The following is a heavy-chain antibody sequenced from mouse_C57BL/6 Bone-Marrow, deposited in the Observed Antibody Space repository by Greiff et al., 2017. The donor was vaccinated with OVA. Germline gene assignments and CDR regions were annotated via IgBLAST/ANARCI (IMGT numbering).Heavy chain of an antibody. CDR1: GYTFTDYE. CDR2: IDPETGGT. Sequence: VQLQQSGAELVRPGASVTLSCKASGYTFTDYEMHWVKQTPVHGLEWIGAIDPETGGTASNQKFKGTAILPADKSSSTAYMELRSLTSEDSAVYYGTRGYSNYYAMDYWGQGTSVTVSS. J-gene: IGHJ4*01. V-gene: IGHV1-15*01. D-gene: IGHD2-5*01. CDR3: TRGYSNYYAMDY.